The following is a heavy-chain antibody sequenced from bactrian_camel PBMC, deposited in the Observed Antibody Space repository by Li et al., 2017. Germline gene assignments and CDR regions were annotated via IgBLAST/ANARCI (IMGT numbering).Heavy chain of an antibody. Sequence: HVQLVESGGGSVQAGGSLKLSCTVSGYTTRTNCMGWFRQAPGKAREGIAGIRRDGDEYYAGSVKGRFTISQDNAKNIIYLQMSSLTPDDTAMYYCAAGTRIIVGDYCDGITTWGQGTQVTVS. CDR2: IRRDGDE. CDR1: GYTTRTNC. CDR3: AAGTRIIVGDYCDGITT. J-gene: IGHJ6*01. V-gene: IGHV3S6*01. D-gene: IGHD3*01.